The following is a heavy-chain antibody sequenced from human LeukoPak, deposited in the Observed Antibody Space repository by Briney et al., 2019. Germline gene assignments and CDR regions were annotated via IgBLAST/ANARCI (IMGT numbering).Heavy chain of an antibody. D-gene: IGHD2-15*01. CDR3: ARISQSSGGFYY. V-gene: IGHV4-31*02. CDR2: ISYRGST. J-gene: IGHJ4*02. CDR1: GGSISNSGGFY. Sequence: SETLSLTCTVSGGSISNSGGFYWSWIRQHPGDGLEWIGFISYRGSTYYNPSLRSRVSMSVDTSRSQFSLRLTSVTDEDTAVYYCARISQSSGGFYYWGQGTLVTVSS.